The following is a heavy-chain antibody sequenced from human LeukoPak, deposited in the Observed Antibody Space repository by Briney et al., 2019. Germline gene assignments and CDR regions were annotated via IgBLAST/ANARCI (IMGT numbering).Heavy chain of an antibody. V-gene: IGHV4-34*01. CDR1: GGSFSGYY. J-gene: IGHJ5*02. CDR2: INHSGST. CDR3: ARRRHGFDP. Sequence: SETLSLTCAVYGGSFSGYYWSWIRQPPGKGLEWIGEINHSGSTNYNPSLKGRVTISVDTSKNQFSLKLSSVTAADTAVYYCARRRHGFDPWGQGTLVTVSS.